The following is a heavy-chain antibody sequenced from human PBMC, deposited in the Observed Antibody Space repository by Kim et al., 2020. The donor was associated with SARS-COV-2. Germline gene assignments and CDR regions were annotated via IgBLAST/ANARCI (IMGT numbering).Heavy chain of an antibody. D-gene: IGHD3-10*01. Sequence: CVKGRFTISRDNPKNTWYIQMNSRRAEDTAVYYCARFYGSWSYGARGLDYWGQGTLVTVSS. V-gene: IGHV3-53*01. CDR3: ARFYGSWSYGARGLDY. J-gene: IGHJ4*02.